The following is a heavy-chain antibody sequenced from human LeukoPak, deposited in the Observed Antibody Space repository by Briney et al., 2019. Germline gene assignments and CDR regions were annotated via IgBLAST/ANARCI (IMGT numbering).Heavy chain of an antibody. CDR2: ISGSGVST. D-gene: IGHD6-13*01. J-gene: IGHJ5*02. Sequence: GGSLRLSCAASGFTFSSYAMSWVRQAPGKGLEWVSAISGSGVSTYYADSVKGRFTISRDTSKNTLYLQMNSLRAEDTAVYYCARDRGSSSSPWGQGTLVTVSS. V-gene: IGHV3-23*01. CDR1: GFTFSSYA. CDR3: ARDRGSSSSP.